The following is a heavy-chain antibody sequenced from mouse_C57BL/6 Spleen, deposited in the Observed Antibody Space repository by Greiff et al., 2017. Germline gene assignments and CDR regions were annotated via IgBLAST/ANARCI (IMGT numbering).Heavy chain of an antibody. Sequence: QVQLKQSGAELVKPGASVKMSCKASGYTFTSYWITWVKQRPGQGLEWIGDIYPGSGSTNYNEKFKSKATLTVDTSSSTAYMQLSSLTSEDSAVYYCAREGDSLGAMDYWGQGTSVTVAS. CDR3: AREGDSLGAMDY. CDR1: GYTFTSYW. CDR2: IYPGSGST. J-gene: IGHJ4*01. V-gene: IGHV1-55*01. D-gene: IGHD2-13*01.